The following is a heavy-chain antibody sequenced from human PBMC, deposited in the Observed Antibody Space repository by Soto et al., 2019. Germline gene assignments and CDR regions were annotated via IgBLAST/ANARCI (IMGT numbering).Heavy chain of an antibody. CDR1: GCSISSYY. Sequence: SETLSLTCTFSGCSISSYYWSWIRQPPGKGLEWIGYIYYSGSTNYNPSLKSRVTISVDTSKNQFSLKLSSVTAADTAVYYCAREWGYYSDFWGQGTLVTVPQ. J-gene: IGHJ4*02. CDR2: IYYSGST. V-gene: IGHV4-59*01. CDR3: AREWGYYSDF. D-gene: IGHD3-16*01.